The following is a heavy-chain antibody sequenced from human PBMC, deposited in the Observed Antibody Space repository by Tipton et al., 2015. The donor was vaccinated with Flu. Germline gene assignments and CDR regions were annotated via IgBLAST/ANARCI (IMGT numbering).Heavy chain of an antibody. D-gene: IGHD6-19*01. Sequence: SLRFSCAASGFIFSRYAMSWVRQAPGKGLEWVSNIRGSAGRGAGTYYAESVKGRFSISRDNSKNTLYLQMNSLRAEDTAIYYCAKVIPEIVAGLDYWGQGTLVTVSS. CDR1: GFIFSRYA. J-gene: IGHJ4*02. CDR3: AKVIPEIVAGLDY. CDR2: IRGSAGRGAGT. V-gene: IGHV3-23*01.